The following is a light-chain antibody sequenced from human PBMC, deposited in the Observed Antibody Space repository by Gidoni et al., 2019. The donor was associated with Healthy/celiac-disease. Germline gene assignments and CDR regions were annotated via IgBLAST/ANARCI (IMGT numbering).Light chain of an antibody. CDR3: QQYGSSAPLT. Sequence: IVLTQSPGTLSLSPGERATRSCRASQSVSNSYLAWHQQKPGQAPRLLIYGASSRATGIPDRFSGSGSGTDFTLTISRLEPEDFAMYYCQQYGSSAPLTFGGGTKVEIK. V-gene: IGKV3-20*01. CDR1: QSVSNSY. CDR2: GAS. J-gene: IGKJ4*01.